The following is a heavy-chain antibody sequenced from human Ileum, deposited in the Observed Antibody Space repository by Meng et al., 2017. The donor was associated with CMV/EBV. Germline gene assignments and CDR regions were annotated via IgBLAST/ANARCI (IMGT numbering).Heavy chain of an antibody. CDR3: ARENNGPEEY. J-gene: IGHJ4*01. CDR1: GFGFGYYL. CDR2: INIDGTFR. D-gene: IGHD1-14*01. Sequence: LSCAASGFGFGYYLMHWVRQAPGKGLEWVSRINIDGTFRRYADSVEGRCTVSRDNAKNMLYLEMNNLRAEDTAVYYCARENNGPEEYWGQGTLVTVSS. V-gene: IGHV3-74*01.